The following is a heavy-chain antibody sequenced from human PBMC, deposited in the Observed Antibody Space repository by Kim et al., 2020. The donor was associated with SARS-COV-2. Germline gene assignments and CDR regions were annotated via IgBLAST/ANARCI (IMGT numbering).Heavy chain of an antibody. CDR3: ARTRNYDYFDY. D-gene: IGHD1-7*01. Sequence: SVKVSCKASGGTFSSYAISWVRQAPGQGLEWMGRIIPILGIANYAQKFQGRVTITADKSTSTAYMELSSLRSEDTAVYYCARTRNYDYFDYWGQGTLVTVSS. V-gene: IGHV1-69*04. CDR2: IIPILGIA. J-gene: IGHJ4*02. CDR1: GGTFSSYA.